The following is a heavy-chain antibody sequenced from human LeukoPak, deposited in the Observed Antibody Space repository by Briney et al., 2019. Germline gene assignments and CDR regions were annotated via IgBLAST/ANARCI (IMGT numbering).Heavy chain of an antibody. J-gene: IGHJ3*02. Sequence: PGGSLRLSCAASGFTFSSYWMSWVRQAPGKGLEWVAAISSDGSNKYSEHGRFTISRDNSKNTLYLQMISLRAEDTAVYYCASSRMTIYGVVNDAFDIWGQGTMVTVSS. CDR3: ASSRMTIYGVVNDAFDI. CDR1: GFTFSSYW. V-gene: IGHV3-30*03. D-gene: IGHD3-3*01. CDR2: ISSDGSNK.